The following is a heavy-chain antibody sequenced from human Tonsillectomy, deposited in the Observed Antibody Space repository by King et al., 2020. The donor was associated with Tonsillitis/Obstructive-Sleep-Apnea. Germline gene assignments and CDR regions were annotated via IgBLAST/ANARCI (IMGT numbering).Heavy chain of an antibody. J-gene: IGHJ6*02. CDR2: ISGSGGST. D-gene: IGHD3-22*01. CDR3: AKREPYYYDSSGYYYYYGMDV. CDR1: GFTFSSYA. Sequence: VQLVESGGGLVQPGGSLRLSCAASGFTFSSYAMSWVRQAPGKGLEWVSAISGSGGSTYYADSVKGRFTISRDNSKNTLYLQMNSLRAEDTAVYYCAKREPYYYDSSGYYYYYGMDVWGQGTTVTVSS. V-gene: IGHV3-23*04.